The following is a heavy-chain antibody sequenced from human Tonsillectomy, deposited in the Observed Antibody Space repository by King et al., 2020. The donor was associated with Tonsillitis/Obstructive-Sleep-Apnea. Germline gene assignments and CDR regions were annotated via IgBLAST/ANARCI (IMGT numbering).Heavy chain of an antibody. CDR3: AGESVAVGVAFDI. CDR1: GFTFSSYI. V-gene: IGHV3-21*01. Sequence: EVQLVESGGGLVKPGGSLRLSCAASGFTFSSYIMNWVRQAPGKGLEWVSSISSSSSYIYYADSVKGRFTIARDNAKNSLYLQMNSLRDEGSAVYYCAGESVAVGVAFDIWGQGTMVTVSS. CDR2: ISSSSSYI. J-gene: IGHJ3*02. D-gene: IGHD3-10*01.